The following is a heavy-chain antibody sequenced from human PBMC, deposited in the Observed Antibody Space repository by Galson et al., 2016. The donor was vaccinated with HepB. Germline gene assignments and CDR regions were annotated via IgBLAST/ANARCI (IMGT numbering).Heavy chain of an antibody. D-gene: IGHD6-19*01. CDR2: NYNGGTS. V-gene: IGHV4-31*11. CDR3: ATKAGYTTGWGF. Sequence: TLSLTCAVSRASVTSGGFYWTWFRQHPVKGLEWIGYNYNGGTSYYAPSLRSRVTISVDTSKNEFSLSLNSVTAADTGVYHCATKAGYTTGWGFWGQGTLVTVSS. J-gene: IGHJ4*02. CDR1: RASVTSGGFY.